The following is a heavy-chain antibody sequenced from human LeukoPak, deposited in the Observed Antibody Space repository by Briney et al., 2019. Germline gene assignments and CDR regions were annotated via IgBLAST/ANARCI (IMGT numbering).Heavy chain of an antibody. V-gene: IGHV3-74*01. J-gene: IGHJ4*02. CDR2: INNDGSDT. CDR1: GFTFRSYW. CDR3: ARDGILGNHDC. Sequence: GGSLRLSCAASGFTFRSYWMHWVRQTPGKGLVWDSHINNDGSDTSYADSVKGRFTITRDNAKNTLFLQMNSLRAEDTALYYCARDGILGNHDCWGQGTLVTVSP. D-gene: IGHD3-3*02.